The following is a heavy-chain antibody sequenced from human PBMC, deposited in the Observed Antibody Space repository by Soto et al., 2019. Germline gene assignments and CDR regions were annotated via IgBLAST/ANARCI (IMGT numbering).Heavy chain of an antibody. Sequence: QVQLVESGGGVVQPGRSLRLSCAASGFTFSSYGMHWVRQAPGKGLEWVAVISYDGSNKYYADSVKGRFTISRDNSKNTLYLQMNSLRAEDTAVYYCAKDGGLRFLEWPKEFDYWGQGTLVTVSS. CDR3: AKDGGLRFLEWPKEFDY. CDR2: ISYDGSNK. CDR1: GFTFSSYG. V-gene: IGHV3-30*18. D-gene: IGHD3-3*01. J-gene: IGHJ4*02.